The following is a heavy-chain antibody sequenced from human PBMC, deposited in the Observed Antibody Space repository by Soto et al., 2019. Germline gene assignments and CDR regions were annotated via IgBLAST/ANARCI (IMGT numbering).Heavy chain of an antibody. CDR2: INSDGSST. Sequence: GSLRLSCAASKFTFNYYWMHWVRQAPGKGLVWVSRINSDGSSTTYADSVKGRFTISRDNAKNTLYLQMNSLRAEDTAVYYCARGGVQYQLPLDFWGQGTLVTVSS. CDR3: ARGGVQYQLPLDF. CDR1: KFTFNYYW. V-gene: IGHV3-74*01. D-gene: IGHD2-2*01. J-gene: IGHJ4*02.